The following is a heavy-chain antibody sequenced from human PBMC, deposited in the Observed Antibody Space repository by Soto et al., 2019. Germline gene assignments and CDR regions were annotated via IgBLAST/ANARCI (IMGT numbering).Heavy chain of an antibody. D-gene: IGHD3-22*01. CDR3: ARDQPQYYYDSSGYFDY. Sequence: QVQLVQSGAEVKKPGASVKVSCKASGYTFTSYGISWVRQAPGQGLEWMGWISAYNGNTNYAQKHQGRVTMTTDTSTSTAYMELRSLRSDDTAVYYCARDQPQYYYDSSGYFDYWGQGTLVTVSS. V-gene: IGHV1-18*01. CDR1: GYTFTSYG. J-gene: IGHJ4*02. CDR2: ISAYNGNT.